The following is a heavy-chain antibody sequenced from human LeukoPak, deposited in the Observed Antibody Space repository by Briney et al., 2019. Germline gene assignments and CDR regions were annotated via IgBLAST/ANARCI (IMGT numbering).Heavy chain of an antibody. J-gene: IGHJ4*02. CDR3: ARTPGVTTRGFDY. CDR2: ISSSGSTI. D-gene: IGHD1-14*01. V-gene: IGHV3-48*03. Sequence: QTGGSLRLSCAASGFTFSSYEMNWVRQAPGKGLEWVSYISSSGSTIYYVDSVKGRFTISRDNAKNSLYLQMNSLRAEDTAVYYCARTPGVTTRGFDYWGQGTLVTVSS. CDR1: GFTFSSYE.